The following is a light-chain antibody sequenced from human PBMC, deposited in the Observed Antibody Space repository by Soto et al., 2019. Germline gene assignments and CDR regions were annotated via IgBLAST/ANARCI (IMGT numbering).Light chain of an antibody. CDR2: WAS. CDR1: QSVLYSSNNKNY. Sequence: DIVMTQSPDSLAVSLGERATINCKSSQSVLYSSNNKNYLAWYQQKPGQPPKLLIYWASTRESGVPDRFSGSGSGTDFTLTISSLQAEDVAVYYSTLFTFGPGTKVDIK. CDR3: TLFT. V-gene: IGKV4-1*01. J-gene: IGKJ3*01.